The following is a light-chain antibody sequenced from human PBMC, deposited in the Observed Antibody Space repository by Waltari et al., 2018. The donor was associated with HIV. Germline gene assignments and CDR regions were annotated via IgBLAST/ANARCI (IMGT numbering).Light chain of an antibody. Sequence: QSVLTQPPSASGTPGQRVTISCSGSSSNIGSNYVYWYQQLPGTAPNLLIYRNNQRPSGVPHRFSGSKSGTSASLAISGLRSEDEADYYCAAWDDSLRVFGGGTKLTVL. J-gene: IGLJ3*02. CDR2: RNN. V-gene: IGLV1-47*01. CDR3: AAWDDSLRV. CDR1: SSNIGSNY.